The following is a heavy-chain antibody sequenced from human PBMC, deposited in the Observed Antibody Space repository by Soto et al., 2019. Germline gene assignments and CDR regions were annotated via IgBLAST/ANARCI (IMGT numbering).Heavy chain of an antibody. Sequence: QVQLQESGPGLVKPSETLSLTCTVSGGSVSSGSYYWSWIRQPPGKGLEWIGYISYSGSTNYNPSLKSRVTISLDTSKNQFTRRLSSVAAADTAVYYCARYQRGSHGSIAVAGLGWFDPWGQGTLVTVSS. D-gene: IGHD6-19*01. J-gene: IGHJ5*02. CDR3: ARYQRGSHGSIAVAGLGWFDP. CDR1: GGSVSSGSYY. CDR2: ISYSGST. V-gene: IGHV4-61*01.